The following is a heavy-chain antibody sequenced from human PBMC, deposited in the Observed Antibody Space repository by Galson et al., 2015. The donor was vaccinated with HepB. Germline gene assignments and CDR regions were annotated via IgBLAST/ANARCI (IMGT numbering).Heavy chain of an antibody. CDR3: ARGHYGA. CDR1: GYTFTYND. V-gene: IGHV1-8*01. D-gene: IGHD3-10*01. Sequence: SVTVSCKASGYTFTYNDINWVRQATGQRLEWMGLMNPGSGHTEYAQKFQGRVTMTSNTAISTAYMALTSLRSEDTAVYYCARGHYGAWGQGTLVIVS. J-gene: IGHJ5*02. CDR2: MNPGSGHT.